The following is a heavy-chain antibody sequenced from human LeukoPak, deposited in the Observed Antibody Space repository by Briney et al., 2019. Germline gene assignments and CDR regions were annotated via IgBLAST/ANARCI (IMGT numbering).Heavy chain of an antibody. CDR1: GGSISSGGYS. V-gene: IGHV4-30-2*01. CDR2: IYHSGTT. D-gene: IGHD3-22*01. Sequence: PSETLSLTCAVSGGSISSGGYSWSWIRQPPGKGLEFIGYIYHSGTTYYNPSLKSRLTISVDRSENQLSLKLTSVTAADTAVYYCAKMSSASNWFDPWGQGTLVTVSS. J-gene: IGHJ5*02. CDR3: AKMSSASNWFDP.